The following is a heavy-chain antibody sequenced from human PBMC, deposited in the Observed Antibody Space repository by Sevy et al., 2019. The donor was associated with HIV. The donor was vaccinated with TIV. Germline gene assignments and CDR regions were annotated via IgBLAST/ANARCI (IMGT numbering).Heavy chain of an antibody. CDR2: IYHSGST. CDR1: GGSISSGTYS. V-gene: IGHV4-30-2*01. CDR3: ARGGSPGGYFDY. D-gene: IGHD3-16*01. Sequence: SETLSLTCAVSGGSISSGTYSWSWIRQPPGKGLEWIGYIYHSGSTYYNPSLKSRVTISVDRSENQFSLNLRSVTAADTAVYYCARGGSPGGYFDYWGQGTLVTVSS. J-gene: IGHJ4*02.